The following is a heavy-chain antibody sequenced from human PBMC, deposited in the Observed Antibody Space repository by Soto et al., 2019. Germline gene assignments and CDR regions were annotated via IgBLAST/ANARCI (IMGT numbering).Heavy chain of an antibody. V-gene: IGHV1-69*01. CDR2: IIPIFGTA. CDR3: ASLGYCSSTSCYYFDY. CDR1: GGTFSSYA. J-gene: IGHJ4*02. Sequence: QVQLVQSGAEVKKPGSSLKVSCKASGGTFSSYAISWVRQAPGQGLEWLGGIIPIFGTANYAQKFQGRVTITADESTGTAYMELSSLRSEDTAVYYCASLGYCSSTSCYYFDYWGQGTLVIVSS. D-gene: IGHD2-2*01.